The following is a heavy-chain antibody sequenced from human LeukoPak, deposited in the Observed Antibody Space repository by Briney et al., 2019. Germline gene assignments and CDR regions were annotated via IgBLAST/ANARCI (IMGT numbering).Heavy chain of an antibody. J-gene: IGHJ4*02. Sequence: SQTLSLTCTVSGGSISSGSYYWSWIRQPAGKGLEWVGRIYTSGSTNYNPSLKSRVTISVDTSKNQFSLKLSSVTAADTAVYYCARDNLVVTHIDYWGQGTLVTVSS. CDR1: GGSISSGSYY. CDR2: IYTSGST. CDR3: ARDNLVVTHIDY. V-gene: IGHV4-61*02. D-gene: IGHD3-22*01.